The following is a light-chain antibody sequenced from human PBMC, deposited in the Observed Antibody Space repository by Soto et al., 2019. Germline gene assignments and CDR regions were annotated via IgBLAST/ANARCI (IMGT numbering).Light chain of an antibody. CDR2: EVS. CDR1: SSDVGGYNY. J-gene: IGLJ2*01. Sequence: QSALTQPASVSGSPGQSITISCTGTSSDVGGYNYVSWYQQHPGKAPKLMIYEVSNRPSGVSNRCSGSKSGNTASLTISGRQAEDEADYYCAAWDDSLSVFFGGGTKVTVL. CDR3: AAWDDSLSVF. V-gene: IGLV2-14*01.